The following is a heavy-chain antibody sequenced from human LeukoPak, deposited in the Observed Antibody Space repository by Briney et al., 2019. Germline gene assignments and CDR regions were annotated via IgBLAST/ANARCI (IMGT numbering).Heavy chain of an antibody. CDR1: GYTFTSYG. D-gene: IGHD3-16*01. Sequence: VASVKVSCKASGYTFTSYGITWVRRAPGQGLEWMGWISTYNGNTNYAQNLQGRVTMTTDTSTSTAYMELRSLRSDDTAVYYCARGGRLGELFSHDYWGQGTLVTVSS. CDR2: ISTYNGNT. J-gene: IGHJ4*02. CDR3: ARGGRLGELFSHDY. V-gene: IGHV1-18*04.